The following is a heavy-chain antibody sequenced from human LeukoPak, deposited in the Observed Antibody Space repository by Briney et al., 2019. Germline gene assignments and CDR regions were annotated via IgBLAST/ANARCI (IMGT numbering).Heavy chain of an antibody. V-gene: IGHV4-59*01. J-gene: IGHJ6*02. CDR2: IYYSGGT. CDR1: GGSISPYY. CDR3: ARSEPPLYYYYYGMDV. Sequence: SETLSLTCTVSGGSISPYYWSWIRQPPGKGLEWIGYIYYSGGTNYNPSLKSRVTISVDTSKNQFSLKLSSVTAADTAVYYCARSEPPLYYYYYGMDVWGQGTTVTVSS.